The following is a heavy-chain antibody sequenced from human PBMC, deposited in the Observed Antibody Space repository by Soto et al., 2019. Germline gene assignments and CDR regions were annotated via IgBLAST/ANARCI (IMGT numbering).Heavy chain of an antibody. Sequence: QVQLVQSGAEVKKPGSSVKVSCKASGGTFSSYAISWVRQAPGQGLEWMGGIIPIFGTANYAQKFQGRVTITADESTSTAYMGLSSLRSEDTAVYYCASGITMVRGNYYYGMDVWGQGTTVTVSS. CDR3: ASGITMVRGNYYYGMDV. CDR2: IIPIFGTA. CDR1: GGTFSSYA. D-gene: IGHD3-10*01. V-gene: IGHV1-69*01. J-gene: IGHJ6*02.